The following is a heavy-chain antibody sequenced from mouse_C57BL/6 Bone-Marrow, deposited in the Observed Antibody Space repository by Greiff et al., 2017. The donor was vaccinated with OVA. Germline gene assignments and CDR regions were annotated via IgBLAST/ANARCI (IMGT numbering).Heavy chain of an antibody. CDR2: ISSGSSTI. D-gene: IGHD4-1*01. CDR1: GFTFSDYG. J-gene: IGHJ2*01. Sequence: EVKLEESGGGLVKPGGSLKLSCAASGFTFSDYGMHWVRQAPEKGLEWVAYISSGSSTIYYADTVKGRFTISRDNAKNTLFLQMTRLRSEDTAMYYCARRTGVDYWGQGTTLTVSS. V-gene: IGHV5-17*01. CDR3: ARRTGVDY.